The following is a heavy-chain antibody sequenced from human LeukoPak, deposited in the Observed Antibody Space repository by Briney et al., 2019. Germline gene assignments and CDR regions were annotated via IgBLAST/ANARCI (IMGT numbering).Heavy chain of an antibody. CDR3: ARGPRKYYFDV. J-gene: IGHJ4*02. Sequence: SETLSLTCAVYGGSFSGYYWSWIRQPPGKGLEWIGEIIRSGNTNYNPSLRSRVSISIDTSKNHFSLKVSSVTAADTAVYFCARGPRKYYFDVWGQGALVTVSS. CDR1: GGSFSGYY. CDR2: IIRSGNT. V-gene: IGHV4-34*01.